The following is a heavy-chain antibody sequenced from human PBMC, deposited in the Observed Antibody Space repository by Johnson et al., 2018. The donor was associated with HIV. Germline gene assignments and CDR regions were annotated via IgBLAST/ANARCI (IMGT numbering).Heavy chain of an antibody. CDR2: ISYDGSNK. CDR3: ARDSGEMWALRIAFDI. J-gene: IGHJ3*02. D-gene: IGHD1-26*01. CDR1: GFSFSRYV. Sequence: QVQLVESGGGLVQPGGSLRLSCAASGFSFSRYVMHWVRQAPGKALEWVAIISYDGSNKYYADSVKGRFIISRDNSKNTLYLQMNSLRAEDTALYYCARDSGEMWALRIAFDIWGQGTMVTVSS. V-gene: IGHV3-30*04.